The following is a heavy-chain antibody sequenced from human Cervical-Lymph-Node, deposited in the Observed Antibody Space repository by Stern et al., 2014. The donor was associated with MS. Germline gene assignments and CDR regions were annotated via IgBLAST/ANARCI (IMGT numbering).Heavy chain of an antibody. CDR1: GFTFINYG. D-gene: IGHD6-13*01. CDR2: ISSSRSYI. J-gene: IGHJ4*02. V-gene: IGHV3-48*01. CDR3: ARDMGITGYYFDC. Sequence: EVQLVESGGGLVQPGGSLRLSCSASGFTFINYGMNWVRQAPGRGLEWISYISSSRSYIYFADSVKGRFTISRDNAKNSLNLQMNSLRAEDTAVYYCARDMGITGYYFDCWGQGTLVTVSS.